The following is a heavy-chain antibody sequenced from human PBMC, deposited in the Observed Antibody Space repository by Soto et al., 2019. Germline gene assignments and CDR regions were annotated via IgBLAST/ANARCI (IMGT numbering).Heavy chain of an antibody. Sequence: QVQLVQSGAEVKKPAASVKVSCKASGYTFTGYDMHWVRQAHGQGLEWMGWSNPNSGGTNYAQKFQGWVILRSDTSIGTAYIEMNRLRSDDTDVDYCARGGRAEITMVRGAHDALDVWGQGTMVTVSS. CDR1: GYTFTGYD. V-gene: IGHV1-2*04. D-gene: IGHD3-10*01. CDR2: SNPNSGGT. J-gene: IGHJ3*01. CDR3: ARGGRAEITMVRGAHDALDV.